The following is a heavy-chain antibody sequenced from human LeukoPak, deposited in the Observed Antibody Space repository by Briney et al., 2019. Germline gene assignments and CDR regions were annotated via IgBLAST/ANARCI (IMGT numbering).Heavy chain of an antibody. D-gene: IGHD2-21*01. Sequence: ASVKVSCKASGYTSTGYYMHWVRQAPGQGLEWMGWINPNSGGTNYAQKFQGRVTMTRDTSISTAYMELSRLRSDDTAVYYCARGPYMGIGFQDYWGQGTLVTVSS. J-gene: IGHJ4*02. CDR2: INPNSGGT. CDR3: ARGPYMGIGFQDY. CDR1: GYTSTGYY. V-gene: IGHV1-2*02.